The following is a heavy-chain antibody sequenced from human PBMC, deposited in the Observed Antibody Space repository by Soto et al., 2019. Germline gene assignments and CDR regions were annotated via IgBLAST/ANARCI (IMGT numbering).Heavy chain of an antibody. D-gene: IGHD6-19*01. CDR3: ARVYGSSGRYFPVFDL. CDR2: IYHSGST. CDR1: GGSISSGGYS. V-gene: IGHV4-30-2*01. Sequence: QLQLQESGSGLVKPSQTLSLTCAVSGGSISSGGYSWSWIRQPPGKGLEWIGYIYHSGSTYYNPSLKSRVTISVDRSKNQFSLKLSSVTAADTAVYYCARVYGSSGRYFPVFDLWGRGTLVTVSS. J-gene: IGHJ2*01.